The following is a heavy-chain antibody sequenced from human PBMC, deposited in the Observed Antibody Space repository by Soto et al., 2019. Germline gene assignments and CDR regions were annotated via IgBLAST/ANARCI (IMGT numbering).Heavy chain of an antibody. Sequence: QVQLQESGPGLVKPSQTLSLTCTVSGGSISSGDYYWSWIRQPPGKGLEWIGYIYYSGSTYYNPSLKSRVTISVDTSKNQFSLKLSSVTAADTAVYYCARVAPAYCTNGVCRLFDYWGQGTLVTVSS. V-gene: IGHV4-30-4*01. CDR3: ARVAPAYCTNGVCRLFDY. CDR2: IYYSGST. J-gene: IGHJ4*02. CDR1: GGSISSGDYY. D-gene: IGHD2-8*01.